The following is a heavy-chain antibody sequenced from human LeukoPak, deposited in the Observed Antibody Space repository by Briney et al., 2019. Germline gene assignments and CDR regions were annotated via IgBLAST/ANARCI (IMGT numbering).Heavy chain of an antibody. Sequence: SESLSLTCTVSGGSISSHYWSWVRQPRGEGLEWNGHIYYNGRSNYNPSRKSRVTFPVATSKNQFSLKLSSVTAADTAFYYCARDRSGGSGRYYYYYMDVWGKGNTVTVSS. J-gene: IGHJ6*03. CDR3: ARDRSGGSGRYYYYYMDV. CDR2: IYYNGRS. V-gene: IGHV4-59*11. D-gene: IGHD6-19*01. CDR1: GGSISSHY.